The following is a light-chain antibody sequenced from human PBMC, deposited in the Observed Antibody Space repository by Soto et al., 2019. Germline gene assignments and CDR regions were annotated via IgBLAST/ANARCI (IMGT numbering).Light chain of an antibody. CDR3: SSFTNTYSYV. V-gene: IGLV2-14*01. Sequence: QSALTQPPSASGSLGQSVTFSCTGTSSDVGGYNYVSWYQQHPGKAPRLMIYDVSNRPSGASNRFSGSKSGNTASLTISGLQAEDEADYYCSSFTNTYSYVFGTGTKLTVL. J-gene: IGLJ1*01. CDR1: SSDVGGYNY. CDR2: DVS.